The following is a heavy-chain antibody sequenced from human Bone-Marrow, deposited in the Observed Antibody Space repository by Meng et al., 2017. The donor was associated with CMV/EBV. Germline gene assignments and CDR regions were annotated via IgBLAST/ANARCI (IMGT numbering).Heavy chain of an antibody. Sequence: QVQQVQSVAEVKKPGAPVKVSCKAFGYTFTSYGISWVRQAPGQGLEWMGWISSYNSNTDYAQKFQGRVTMTTDTSTSTAYMELRSLRSDDTAVYYCARDINVIVRGPSHGWFDPWGQGTLVTVSS. CDR2: ISSYNSNT. CDR1: GYTFTSYG. J-gene: IGHJ5*01. V-gene: IGHV1-18*01. D-gene: IGHD3-10*01. CDR3: ARDINVIVRGPSHGWFDP.